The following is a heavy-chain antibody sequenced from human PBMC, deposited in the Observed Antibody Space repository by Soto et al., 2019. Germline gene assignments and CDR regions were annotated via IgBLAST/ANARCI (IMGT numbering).Heavy chain of an antibody. J-gene: IGHJ4*02. D-gene: IGHD2-21*01. CDR3: ARLFTNCGGICYRFSDF. CDR1: GFTFSNHR. CDR2: IDNSGTTT. Sequence: EVQLVESGGGLVQPGGSLRLSCVVSGFTFSNHRMIWVREAPGKGLEWVTYIDNSGTTTFYADSVNGRFTVSRDNGNNTMFLQMNRLRDEDTAVYYCARLFTNCGGICYRFSDFWGQGTLVTVSS. V-gene: IGHV3-48*02.